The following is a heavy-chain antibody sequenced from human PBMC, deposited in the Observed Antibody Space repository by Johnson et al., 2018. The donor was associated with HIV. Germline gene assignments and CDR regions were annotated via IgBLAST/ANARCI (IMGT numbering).Heavy chain of an antibody. CDR3: ARGKGAAVGLDAFDI. CDR2: IYAGNRT. CDR1: GFTFSSYA. D-gene: IGHD6-13*01. J-gene: IGHJ3*02. Sequence: EQLVESGGGLVQPGGSLRLSCAASGFTFSSYAMSWVRQAPGKGLEWVSVIYAGNRTYYADSVKGRFTISRDKSKNILSLQMNSLRAGDTAVYYCARGKGAAVGLDAFDIWGQGIRVTVSS. V-gene: IGHV3-66*01.